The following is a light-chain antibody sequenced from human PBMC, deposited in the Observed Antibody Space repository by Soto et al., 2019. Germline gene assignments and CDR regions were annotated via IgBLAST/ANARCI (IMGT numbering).Light chain of an antibody. V-gene: IGKV3-15*01. J-gene: IGKJ4*01. CDR2: DTS. Sequence: VLKPCPAPLSVSPGEGVTLSFRASQGISNTLAWYQHKPGQAPRLLIYDTSARATGVPARFSGSRSGPEFTLTISSLQSEDFAIYYCQRYNSWPLTFGGGTKVDIK. CDR3: QRYNSWPLT. CDR1: QGISNT.